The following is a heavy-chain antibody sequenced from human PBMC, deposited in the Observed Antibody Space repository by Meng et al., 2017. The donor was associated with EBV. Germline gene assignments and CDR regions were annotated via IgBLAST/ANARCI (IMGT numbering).Heavy chain of an antibody. CDR1: GGSFSGYY. CDR2: INHSGST. V-gene: IGHV4-34*01. J-gene: IGHJ5*02. CDR3: ARVFPVHRGGSGSYRWFDP. Sequence: QVQLRQWGAXLLKPXXXLSLTCAXFGGSFSGYYWSWSRQTPGKGLEWIGKINHSGSTNYNPSLKSRVTISVDTSKNQFSLKLSSVTAADTAVYYCARVFPVHRGGSGSYRWFDPWGQGTLVTVSS. D-gene: IGHD3-10*01.